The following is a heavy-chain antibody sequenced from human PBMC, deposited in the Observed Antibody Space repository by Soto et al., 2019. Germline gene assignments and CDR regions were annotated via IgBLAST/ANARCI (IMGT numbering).Heavy chain of an antibody. CDR2: IYYSGST. V-gene: IGHV4-59*01. Sequence: SETLSLTCTVSGGSISSYYWSWIRQPPGKGLEWIGYIYYSGSTNYNPSLKSRVTISVDTSKNQFSLKLSSVTAADTAVYYCASSVVVVAATPHYYGMDVWGQGTTVTV. D-gene: IGHD2-15*01. CDR3: ASSVVVVAATPHYYGMDV. J-gene: IGHJ6*02. CDR1: GGSISSYY.